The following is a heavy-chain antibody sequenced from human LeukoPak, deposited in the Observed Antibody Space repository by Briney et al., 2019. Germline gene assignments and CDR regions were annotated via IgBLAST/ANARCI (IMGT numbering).Heavy chain of an antibody. CDR2: ISAGGEST. D-gene: IGHD2-2*02. CDR1: GFTFSNYA. Sequence: PGGSLRLSCAASGFTFSNYAMSWVRQAPGKGLEWVSGISAGGESTYSADSVKGRFTVSRDNSKNTLYVQMNSLRVEDTALYYCAKEDSYCSSSSCYSFGSWGQGTLVTVSS. V-gene: IGHV3-23*01. J-gene: IGHJ4*02. CDR3: AKEDSYCSSSSCYSFGS.